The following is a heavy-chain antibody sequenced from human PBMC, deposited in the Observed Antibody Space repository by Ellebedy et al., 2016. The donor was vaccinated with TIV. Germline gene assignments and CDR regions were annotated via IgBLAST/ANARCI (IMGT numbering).Heavy chain of an antibody. D-gene: IGHD4-11*01. CDR2: IYYSGST. CDR1: GGSISSSSYY. Sequence: SETLSLTXTVSGGSISSSSYYWGWIRQPPGKGLEWIGSIYYSGSTYYNPSLKSRVTISVDTSKNQFSLKLSSVTAADTAVYYCARVTTVTTSGGWFNPWGQGTLVTVSS. CDR3: ARVTTVTTSGGWFNP. V-gene: IGHV4-39*01. J-gene: IGHJ5*02.